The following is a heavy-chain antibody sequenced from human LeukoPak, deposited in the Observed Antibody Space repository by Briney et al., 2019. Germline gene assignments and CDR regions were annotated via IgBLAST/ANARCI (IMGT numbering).Heavy chain of an antibody. V-gene: IGHV3-53*01. CDR3: ARAIQFGGYFDY. CDR1: GFTVSSNY. Sequence: GGSLRLSCAASGFTVSSNYMSWVRQAPGKGLEWVSVIYSAGTTYYADSVKGRFTISRDNSKNTLYLQMNSLRAEDTAVYYCARAIQFGGYFDYWGQGTLVTVST. D-gene: IGHD2-15*01. J-gene: IGHJ4*02. CDR2: IYSAGTT.